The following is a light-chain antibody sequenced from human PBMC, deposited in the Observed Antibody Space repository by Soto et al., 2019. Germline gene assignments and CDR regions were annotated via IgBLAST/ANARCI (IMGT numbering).Light chain of an antibody. J-gene: IGKJ5*01. Sequence: MMRHSPASLSVSPGERATLSCRAIESVSSNLAWYQQRPGQAPRLLIYGASTRATDTPVRFRGSGSGTEFTLTISSLQSEDFAVYYCQQYNNWPPSIIFGQGTRLE. CDR2: GAS. CDR3: QQYNNWPPSII. CDR1: ESVSSN. V-gene: IGKV3-15*01.